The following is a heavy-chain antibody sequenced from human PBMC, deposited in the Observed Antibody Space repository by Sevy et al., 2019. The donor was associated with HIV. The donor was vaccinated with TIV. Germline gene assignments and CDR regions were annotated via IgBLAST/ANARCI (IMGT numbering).Heavy chain of an antibody. D-gene: IGHD6-13*01. CDR2: ISHDGSNK. J-gene: IGHJ4*02. Sequence: GGSLRLSCAVSGFIINNYAMHWVRQAPGKGLEWAAGISHDGSNKYYGDSVKGRFTISRDNSKNTVYLQMNSLRAEDTAVYYCARALSTWYYFDYWGQGTLVTVSS. CDR1: GFIINNYA. V-gene: IGHV3-30*04. CDR3: ARALSTWYYFDY.